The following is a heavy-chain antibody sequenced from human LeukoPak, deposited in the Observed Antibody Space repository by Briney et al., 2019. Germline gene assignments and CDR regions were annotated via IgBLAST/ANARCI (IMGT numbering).Heavy chain of an antibody. J-gene: IGHJ4*02. Sequence: SGATLVKPPQTLTLTRTCFVLSLSTGGVGVGWILQPPGKSPGWLPLLYCADDKRYHSSLQSRLPITNDTSHNHLVLTMTNVDPVDTATYYCVHRRIYSPFDYWGQGALVTVCS. V-gene: IGHV2-5*02. CDR3: VHRRIYSPFDY. CDR2: LYCADDK. CDR1: VLSLSTGGVG. D-gene: IGHD4-11*01.